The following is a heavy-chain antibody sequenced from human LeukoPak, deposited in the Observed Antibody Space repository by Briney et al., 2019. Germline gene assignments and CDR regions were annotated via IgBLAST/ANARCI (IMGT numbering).Heavy chain of an antibody. J-gene: IGHJ4*02. Sequence: GGSLRLSCAASGFTFSSYWMSWVRQAPGKGLEWVAYIKQDGSEKYYVDSVKGRFTISRDNAKNSLYLQMNSLRAEDTAVYYCARDRVWGSYRWYYFDYWGQGTLVTVSS. V-gene: IGHV3-7*01. CDR2: IKQDGSEK. CDR1: GFTFSSYW. CDR3: ARDRVWGSYRWYYFDY. D-gene: IGHD3-16*02.